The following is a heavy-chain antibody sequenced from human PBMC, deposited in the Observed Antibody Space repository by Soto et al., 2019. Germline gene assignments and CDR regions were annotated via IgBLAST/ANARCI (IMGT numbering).Heavy chain of an antibody. J-gene: IGHJ4*02. Sequence: GGSLRLSCAASGLTFSSYAMSWVRQAPGKGLEWVSAISGSGGSTLYADSVKGRFTISRDNSKNTLFLQMNSLRSEDTAVYYCAGRIAVAGTLAYWGQGTLVTVSS. V-gene: IGHV3-23*01. D-gene: IGHD6-19*01. CDR3: AGRIAVAGTLAY. CDR2: ISGSGGST. CDR1: GLTFSSYA.